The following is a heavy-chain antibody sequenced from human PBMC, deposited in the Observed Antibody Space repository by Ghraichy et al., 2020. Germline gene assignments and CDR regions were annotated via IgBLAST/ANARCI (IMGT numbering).Heavy chain of an antibody. CDR1: GFTFSSYG. D-gene: IGHD3-3*01. V-gene: IGHV3-30*02. CDR3: AKTNSVLRFFSAFDI. J-gene: IGHJ3*02. Sequence: GGSLRLSCAASGFTFSSYGMHWVRQAPGKGLEWVAFIRYDGSNKYYADSVKGRFTISRDNSKNTLYLQMNSLRAEDTAVYYCAKTNSVLRFFSAFDIWGQGTMVTVSS. CDR2: IRYDGSNK.